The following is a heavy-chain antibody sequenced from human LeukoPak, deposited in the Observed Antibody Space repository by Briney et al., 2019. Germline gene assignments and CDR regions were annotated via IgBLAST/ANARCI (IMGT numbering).Heavy chain of an antibody. Sequence: GRSLRLSCAASGFTFSSYGMHWVRQAPGKGLEWVAFISYDGSNKNYADSVTGRFTISRDNSKNTLYLQMNSLRAEDTAVCYCAKSLTSLKLYYFDYWGQGTLVTVSS. CDR1: GFTFSSYG. D-gene: IGHD3-9*01. CDR2: ISYDGSNK. J-gene: IGHJ4*02. CDR3: AKSLTSLKLYYFDY. V-gene: IGHV3-30*18.